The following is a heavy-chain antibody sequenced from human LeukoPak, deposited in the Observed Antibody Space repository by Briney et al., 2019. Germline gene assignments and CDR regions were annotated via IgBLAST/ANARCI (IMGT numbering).Heavy chain of an antibody. CDR2: IYYSGST. J-gene: IGHJ6*02. V-gene: IGHV4-59*08. CDR1: GGSISSYY. Sequence: PSETLSLTCTVSGGSISSYYWSWIRQPPGKGLEWIGYIYYSGSTNYNPSLKSRVTISVDTSKNQFSLKLSSVTAADTAVYYCARGGIAAAGTWYYYYGMDVWGQGTTVTVSS. D-gene: IGHD6-13*01. CDR3: ARGGIAAAGTWYYYYGMDV.